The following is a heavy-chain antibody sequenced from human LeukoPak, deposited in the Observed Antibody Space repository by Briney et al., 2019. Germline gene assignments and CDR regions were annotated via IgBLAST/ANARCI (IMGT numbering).Heavy chain of an antibody. CDR1: GLTVSSNC. V-gene: IGHV3-69-1*01. CDR3: ARDAGSQLRWFDY. CDR2: ISSSSYI. J-gene: IGHJ4*02. D-gene: IGHD4-23*01. Sequence: PGGSLRLSCAASGLTVSSNCMSWVRQAPGKGLEWVSSISSSSYIYYADSVKGRFTISRDNAKNSLYLQMNSLRAEDTAVYYCARDAGSQLRWFDYWGQGTLVTVSS.